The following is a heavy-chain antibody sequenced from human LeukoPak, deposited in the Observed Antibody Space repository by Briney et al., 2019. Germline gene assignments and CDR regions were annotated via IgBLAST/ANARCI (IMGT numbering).Heavy chain of an antibody. CDR1: GYTFTGYY. J-gene: IGHJ5*02. CDR2: INPNSGGT. Sequence: ASVKASCKASGYTFTGYYMHWVRQAPGQGLEWMGWINPNSGGTNYAQKFQGRVTMTSDTSISTAYMELSRLRSDDTAVYCCARGGIVGALNWFDPWGQGTLLTVSS. D-gene: IGHD1-26*01. CDR3: ARGGIVGALNWFDP. V-gene: IGHV1-2*02.